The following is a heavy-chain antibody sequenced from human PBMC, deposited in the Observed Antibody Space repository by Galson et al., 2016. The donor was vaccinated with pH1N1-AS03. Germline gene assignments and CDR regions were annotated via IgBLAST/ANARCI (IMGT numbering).Heavy chain of an antibody. CDR2: INAGNGDT. D-gene: IGHD4-17*01. CDR3: ARSDYGDYVDY. CDR1: GYTFTSYA. J-gene: IGHJ4*02. Sequence: SVKVSCKASGYTFTSYAMHWVRQAPGQGLEWMGWINAGNGDTKYSQKSQGRVTITRDTSASMAYMGLSSLRSEDTAVYYCARSDYGDYVDYWGQGTLVTVSS. V-gene: IGHV1-3*01.